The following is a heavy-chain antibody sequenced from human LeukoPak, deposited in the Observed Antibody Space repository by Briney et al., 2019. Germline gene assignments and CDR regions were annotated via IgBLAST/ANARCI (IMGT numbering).Heavy chain of an antibody. CDR2: IYSDRRT. CDR3: ARELVAGGGRRGMDV. Sequence: GGSLRLSCAASGFTVSTNFMRWVRQAPGKGLEWVSAIYSDRRTSYADSVRGRFTISRDNSKNMLHLQMSSLRAEDTAVYYCARELVAGGGRRGMDVWGQGTTVTVSS. V-gene: IGHV3-66*01. D-gene: IGHD6-19*01. CDR1: GFTVSTNF. J-gene: IGHJ6*02.